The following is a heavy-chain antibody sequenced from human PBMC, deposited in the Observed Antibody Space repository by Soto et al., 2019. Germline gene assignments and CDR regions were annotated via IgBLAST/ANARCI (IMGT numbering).Heavy chain of an antibody. D-gene: IGHD1-7*01. CDR3: ALGASKLELRTFGI. CDR2: INPNSGGT. V-gene: IGHV1-2*02. J-gene: IGHJ4*02. CDR1: GYTFTGYY. Sequence: ASVKVSCKASGYTFTGYYMHWVRQAPGQGLEWMEWINPNSGGTNYAQKFQGRVTMTRDTSISTAYMELSRLRSDDTAVYYCALGASKLELRTFGIWGQGTLVTVSS.